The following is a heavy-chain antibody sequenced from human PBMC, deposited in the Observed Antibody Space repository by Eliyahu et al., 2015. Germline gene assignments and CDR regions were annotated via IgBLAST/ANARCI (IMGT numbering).Heavy chain of an antibody. CDR2: ISGSGGST. CDR3: AKVQRGGWYVPRDY. CDR1: GFXFSSYA. V-gene: IGHV3-23*01. J-gene: IGHJ4*02. Sequence: EVQLLESGGGLVQPGGSLSLSCAASGFXFSSYAXSWVRQAPGKGLEWVSAISGSGGSTYYADSVKGRFTISRDNSKNTLYLQMNSLRAEDTAVYYCAKVQRGGWYVPRDYWGQGTLVTVSS. D-gene: IGHD6-19*01.